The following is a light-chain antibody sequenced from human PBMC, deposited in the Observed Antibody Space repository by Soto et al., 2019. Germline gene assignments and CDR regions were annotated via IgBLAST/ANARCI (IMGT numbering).Light chain of an antibody. CDR3: QQTFSHPYT. CDR2: VAS. V-gene: IGKV1-39*01. J-gene: IGKJ2*01. Sequence: DIQMTQSLSSLSASVGDTVTITCRASQSISNSLSWYQQKPGKAPKFLIYVASTLQRGVPSRFSGSGSGTYFTLTISSLQPEDVATYYGQQTFSHPYTFGQGTKLEIK. CDR1: QSISNS.